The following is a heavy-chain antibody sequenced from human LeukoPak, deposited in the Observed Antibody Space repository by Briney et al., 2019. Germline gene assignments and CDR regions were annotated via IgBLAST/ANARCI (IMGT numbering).Heavy chain of an antibody. J-gene: IGHJ4*02. CDR1: GFTFSSYA. CDR2: ISYDGSNK. CDR3: ARGGQWLVRLDY. D-gene: IGHD6-19*01. V-gene: IGHV3-30-3*01. Sequence: GGSLRLSCAASGFTFSSYAMHWVRQAPGKGLEWVAVISYDGSNKYYADSAKGRFTISRDNSKNTLYLQMNSLRAEDTAVYYCARGGQWLVRLDYWGQGTLVTVSS.